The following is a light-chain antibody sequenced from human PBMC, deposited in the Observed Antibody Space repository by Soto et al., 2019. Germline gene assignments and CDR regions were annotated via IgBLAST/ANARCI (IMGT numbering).Light chain of an antibody. CDR3: QQYNNWPPWT. CDR2: AAS. Sequence: IALTHYPSPLSVSPGDSATLSCRASGSVNSGKIAWYQQKPGQAPRLLIYAASTRATGIPARFSGSGSGTEFTLIINGLQSEDFAVYYCQQYNNWPPWTFGQGTKVDIK. CDR1: GSVNSGK. J-gene: IGKJ1*01. V-gene: IGKV3-15*01.